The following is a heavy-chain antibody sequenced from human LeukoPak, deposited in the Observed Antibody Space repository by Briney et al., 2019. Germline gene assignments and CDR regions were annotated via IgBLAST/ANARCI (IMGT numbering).Heavy chain of an antibody. CDR2: ISAYNGNT. J-gene: IGHJ6*03. Sequence: ASVKVSCKASGYTFTDYYMHWVRQAPGQGLEWMGWISAYNGNTNYAQKLQGRVTMTTDTSTSTAYMELRSLRSDDTAVYYCARGLDSGSYWDYYYYMDVWGKGTTVTVSS. D-gene: IGHD1-26*01. CDR3: ARGLDSGSYWDYYYYMDV. CDR1: GYTFTDYY. V-gene: IGHV1-18*04.